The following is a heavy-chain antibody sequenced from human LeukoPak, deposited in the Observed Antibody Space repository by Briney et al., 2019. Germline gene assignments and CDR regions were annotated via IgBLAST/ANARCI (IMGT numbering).Heavy chain of an antibody. CDR2: INHSGST. V-gene: IGHV4-34*01. J-gene: IGHJ4*02. CDR3: ARPPLSRGYYGSGSYYTN. CDR1: GGSFSGYY. D-gene: IGHD3-10*01. Sequence: SETLSLTCAVYGGSFSGYYGSWIRQPPGKGLEWIGEINHSGSTNYNPSLKSRVTISVDTSKNQFSLKLSSVTAEDTAVYYCARPPLSRGYYGSGSYYTNWGQGTLVTVSS.